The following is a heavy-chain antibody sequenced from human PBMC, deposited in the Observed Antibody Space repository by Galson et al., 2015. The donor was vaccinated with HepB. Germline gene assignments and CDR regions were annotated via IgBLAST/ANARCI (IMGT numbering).Heavy chain of an antibody. V-gene: IGHV3-53*04. D-gene: IGHD4-23*01. CDR3: ARHLYGGKPAWDY. Sequence: SLRLSCAASGFTVSSNYMSWVRQAPGKGLEWVSVIYSGGSTYYADSVKGRFTISRHNSKNTLYLQMNSLRAEDTAVYYCARHLYGGKPAWDYWGQGTLVTVSS. CDR2: IYSGGST. J-gene: IGHJ4*02. CDR1: GFTVSSNY.